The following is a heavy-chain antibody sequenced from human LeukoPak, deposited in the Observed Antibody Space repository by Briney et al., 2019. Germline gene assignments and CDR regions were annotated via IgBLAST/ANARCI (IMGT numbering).Heavy chain of an antibody. Sequence: PGGSLRLSCAVSGFTFSDYYMSWIRQAPGKGLEWVAFIRYDGSNKYYADSVKGRFTISRDNSKNTLYLQMNSLRAEDTAVYYCAKDWYSTSSYYWGQGTLVTVSS. D-gene: IGHD2-2*01. CDR2: IRYDGSNK. CDR3: AKDWYSTSSYY. V-gene: IGHV3-30*02. J-gene: IGHJ4*02. CDR1: GFTFSDYY.